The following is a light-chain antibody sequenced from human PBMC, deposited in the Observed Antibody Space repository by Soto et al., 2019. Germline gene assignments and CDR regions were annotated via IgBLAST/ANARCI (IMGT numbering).Light chain of an antibody. CDR3: QQYGSSPPIT. V-gene: IGKV3-20*01. J-gene: IGKJ5*01. CDR2: GAS. CDR1: QSVSSSY. Sequence: EIVLTPSPGTLSLSPVERATLSCRASQSVSSSYLAWYQQKPGQAPRLLIYGASSRATGIPDRFSGSGSGTDFTLTISRLEPEDFAAYYCQQYGSSPPITFGQGTRLEIK.